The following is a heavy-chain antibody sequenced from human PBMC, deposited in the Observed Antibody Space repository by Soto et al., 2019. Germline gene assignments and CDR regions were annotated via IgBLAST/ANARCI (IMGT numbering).Heavy chain of an antibody. Sequence: QVQLVQSGAEVKKPGASVKVSCKASGYTFTSYAMHWVRQAPGQGLEWMGWINPGNGNTKNSQKFQGRVTITRDTLASTGYMELSRQRSADTAVYFFARCDSSETYFDFDLWGRGTMVTVSS. J-gene: IGHJ2*01. CDR2: INPGNGNT. V-gene: IGHV1-3*01. D-gene: IGHD3-22*01. CDR1: GYTFTSYA. CDR3: ARCDSSETYFDFDL.